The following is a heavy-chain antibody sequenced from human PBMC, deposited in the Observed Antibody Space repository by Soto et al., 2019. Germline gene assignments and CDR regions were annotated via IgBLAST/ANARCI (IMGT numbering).Heavy chain of an antibody. CDR3: ARDGSRYDFWSGPYYFDY. CDR1: GGSISSYY. CDR2: IYYNGNT. Sequence: TSETLSLTCTVSGGSISSYYWTWIRQPPGKGLEWIGYIYYNGNTNYNPSLKSRVTISVDTSKNQFSLRLRSVSAADTAVYYCARDGSRYDFWSGPYYFDYWGQGTLVTVSS. V-gene: IGHV4-59*01. D-gene: IGHD3-3*01. J-gene: IGHJ4*02.